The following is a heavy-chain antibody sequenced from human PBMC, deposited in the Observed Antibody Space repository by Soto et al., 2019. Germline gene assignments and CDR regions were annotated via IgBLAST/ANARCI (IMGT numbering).Heavy chain of an antibody. Sequence: PSQTLSLTCAISGDSVSTNSATWDWIRQSPSRGLEWLGRTYYRSKWFNDYAVSVKGRISINPDTSKNQFSLKLTSVTAADTAVYYCTTQGFGGLHGLVDVWGQGTTVTVSS. V-gene: IGHV6-1*01. CDR3: TTQGFGGLHGLVDV. CDR2: TYYRSKWFN. D-gene: IGHD3-10*01. CDR1: GDSVSTNSAT. J-gene: IGHJ6*02.